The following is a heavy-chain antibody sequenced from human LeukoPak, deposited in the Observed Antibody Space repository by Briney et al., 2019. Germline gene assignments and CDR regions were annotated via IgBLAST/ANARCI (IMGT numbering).Heavy chain of an antibody. Sequence: GGSLRLSCAASGFTFSSYWMSWVRQAPGKGLEWVANIKQDGSEKYYVDSVKGRFTISRDNAKNSLYLQMNSLRAEDTAVYYCARDTYCGGNCYSGPLFDYWGQGTLVTVSS. J-gene: IGHJ4*02. CDR2: IKQDGSEK. V-gene: IGHV3-7*01. CDR3: ARDTYCGGNCYSGPLFDY. CDR1: GFTFSSYW. D-gene: IGHD2-21*02.